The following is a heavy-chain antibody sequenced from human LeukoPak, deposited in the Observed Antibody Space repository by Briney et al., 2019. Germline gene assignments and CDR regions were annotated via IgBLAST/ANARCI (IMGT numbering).Heavy chain of an antibody. CDR3: AKGNIVVVPAAEGDAFDI. CDR1: GFTFSNYW. J-gene: IGHJ3*02. CDR2: ISGSGGST. D-gene: IGHD2-2*01. V-gene: IGHV3-23*01. Sequence: GGSLRLSCAASGFTFSNYWMSWVRQAPGKGLEWVSAISGSGGSTYYADSVKGRFTISRDNSKNTLYLQMNSLRAEDTAVYYCAKGNIVVVPAAEGDAFDIWGQGTMVTVSS.